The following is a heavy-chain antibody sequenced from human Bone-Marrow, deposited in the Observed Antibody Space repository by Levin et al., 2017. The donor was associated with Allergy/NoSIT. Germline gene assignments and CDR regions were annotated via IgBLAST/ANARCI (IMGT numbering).Heavy chain of an antibody. CDR3: ARVRQWLAAADAFDI. J-gene: IGHJ3*02. CDR2: ISYDGSNK. V-gene: IGHV3-30-3*01. CDR1: GFTFSSYA. Sequence: GESLKISCAASGFTFSSYAMHWVRQAPGKGLEWVAVISYDGSNKYYADSVKGRFTISRDNSKNTLYLQMNSLRAEDTAVYYCARVRQWLAAADAFDIWGQGTMVTVSS. D-gene: IGHD6-19*01.